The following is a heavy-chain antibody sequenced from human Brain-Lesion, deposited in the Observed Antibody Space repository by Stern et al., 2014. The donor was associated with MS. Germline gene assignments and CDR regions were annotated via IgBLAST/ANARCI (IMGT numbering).Heavy chain of an antibody. D-gene: IGHD5-18*01. Sequence: QVQLVESGPGLVKPSQTLSLTCSVSGGSISSGSYYWNWIRQPAGKGLEWIGRIYASGGTNYIPSLKSRVFISGDTSKNQFSLKLSSVTAADAAMYYCVRETGGYTYGDTDFFDFWGQGTLVTVSS. V-gene: IGHV4-61*02. CDR1: GGSISSGSYY. CDR2: IYASGGT. CDR3: VRETGGYTYGDTDFFDF. J-gene: IGHJ4*02.